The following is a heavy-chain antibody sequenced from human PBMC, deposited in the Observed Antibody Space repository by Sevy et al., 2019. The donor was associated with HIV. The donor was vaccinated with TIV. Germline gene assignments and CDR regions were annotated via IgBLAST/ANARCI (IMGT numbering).Heavy chain of an antibody. CDR2: ISAYNGNT. CDR1: GYTFTSYG. J-gene: IGHJ4*02. CDR3: ARDPGIAVAGHDY. D-gene: IGHD6-19*01. V-gene: IGHV1-18*01. Sequence: ASAKVSCKASGYTFTSYGISWVRQAPGEGLEWMGWISAYNGNTNYAQKLQGRVTMTTDTSMGTAYMELRSLRSDDTAVYYCARDPGIAVAGHDYWGQGTLVTVSS.